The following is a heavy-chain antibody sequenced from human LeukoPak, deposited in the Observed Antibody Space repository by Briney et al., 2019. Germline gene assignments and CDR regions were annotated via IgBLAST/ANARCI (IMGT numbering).Heavy chain of an antibody. J-gene: IGHJ4*02. CDR3: ARGSRGITVTSPKFDY. D-gene: IGHD4-17*01. V-gene: IGHV4-39*07. CDR1: GGSISSSSYY. Sequence: SETLSLTCTVSGGSISSSSYYWGWIRQPPGKGLEWIGSIYYSGSTYYNPSPKSRVTISVDTSKNQFSLKLSSVTAADTAVYYCARGSRGITVTSPKFDYWGQGTLVTVSS. CDR2: IYYSGST.